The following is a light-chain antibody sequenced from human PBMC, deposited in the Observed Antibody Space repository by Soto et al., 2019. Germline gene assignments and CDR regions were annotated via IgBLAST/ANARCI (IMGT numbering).Light chain of an antibody. CDR3: MEGTTS. CDR1: QSLIYSNGKTY. J-gene: IGKJ1*01. CDR2: QVS. Sequence: VPTLSPLSLPVTLGQPASISCKSSQSLIYSNGKTYLNWYQQRPGQVPRRIIYQVSNRESGDPDRFSGSGSESVTDFTLKIRRVEAEDGGVYYCMEGTTSFGQGTKVE. V-gene: IGKV2-30*01.